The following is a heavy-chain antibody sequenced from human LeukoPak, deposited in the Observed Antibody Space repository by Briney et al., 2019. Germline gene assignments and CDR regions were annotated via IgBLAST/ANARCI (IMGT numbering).Heavy chain of an antibody. CDR1: GFTFSSYS. Sequence: LAGGSLRLSCAASGFTFSSYSMNWARQAPGKGLEWVSYISSSSSSIYYADSVKGRFTISRDNAKNSLYLQMNSLRDEDTAVYYCARKSDYDSSGYHNWFGLWGQGIRVTVSS. D-gene: IGHD3-22*01. CDR2: ISSSSSSI. J-gene: IGHJ5*02. CDR3: ARKSDYDSSGYHNWFGL. V-gene: IGHV3-48*02.